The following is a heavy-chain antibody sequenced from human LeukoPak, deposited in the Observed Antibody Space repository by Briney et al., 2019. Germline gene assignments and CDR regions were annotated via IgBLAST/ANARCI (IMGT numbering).Heavy chain of an antibody. CDR2: TYYRSTWYN. CDR1: GDSVSSNSVT. J-gene: IGHJ5*02. V-gene: IGHV6-1*01. Sequence: SQTLSLTCAISGDSVSSNSVTWNWIRQSPSRGLEWLGRTYYRSTWYNDYAVSVRGRITINPDTSKSQFSLHLNSVTPEDTAVYYCARRLTQYDCFDPWGQGILVTVSS. CDR3: ARRLTQYDCFDP. D-gene: IGHD2-2*01.